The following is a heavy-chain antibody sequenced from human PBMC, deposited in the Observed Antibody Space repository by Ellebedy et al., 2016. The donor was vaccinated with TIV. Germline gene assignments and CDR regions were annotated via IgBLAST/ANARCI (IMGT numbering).Heavy chain of an antibody. CDR1: GFIFMNYW. Sequence: GESLKISCTTFGFIFMNYWMSWVRQAPGKGLEWVANIKQDGSETYYVDSVKGRFTISRDNAKKSVYLQMNSLRAEDMAVYYCARFAVPSFNGNYYNDAFDIWGQGTMVTVSS. J-gene: IGHJ3*02. D-gene: IGHD1-26*01. CDR3: ARFAVPSFNGNYYNDAFDI. V-gene: IGHV3-7*01. CDR2: IKQDGSET.